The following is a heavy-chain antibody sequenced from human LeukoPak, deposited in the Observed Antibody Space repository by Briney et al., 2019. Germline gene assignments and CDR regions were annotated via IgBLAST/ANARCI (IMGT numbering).Heavy chain of an antibody. Sequence: PGGSLRLSCVVSGFTFSNYPMSWVRQAPGKGLEWVSIIHYDGKIRYAGSVGGRFTIYRDDSENTLFLQMNSLRVDDTAVYFCASGDGYLQPYWGQGTLVTVSS. CDR1: GFTFSNYP. CDR3: ASGDGYLQPY. J-gene: IGHJ4*02. CDR2: IHYDGKI. D-gene: IGHD2-21*01. V-gene: IGHV3-53*01.